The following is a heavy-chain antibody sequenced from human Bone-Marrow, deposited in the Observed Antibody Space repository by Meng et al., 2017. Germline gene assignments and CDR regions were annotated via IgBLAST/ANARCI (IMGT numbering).Heavy chain of an antibody. CDR3: ARIGIGGSYSFFDY. CDR1: GFSLSTSGMR. Sequence: SGPTLVKPTQTLTLTCTFSGFSLSTSGMRVSWIRQPPGKALEWLARIDWDDDKFYSTSLKTRLTISKDTSKNQVVLTMTNMDPVDTATYYCARIGIGGSYSFFDYWGQGTPVTVSS. V-gene: IGHV2-70*04. CDR2: IDWDDDK. D-gene: IGHD1-26*01. J-gene: IGHJ4*01.